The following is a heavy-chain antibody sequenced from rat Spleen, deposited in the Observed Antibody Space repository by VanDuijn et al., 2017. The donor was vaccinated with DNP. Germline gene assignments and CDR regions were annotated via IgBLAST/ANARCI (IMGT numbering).Heavy chain of an antibody. V-gene: IGHV5-17*01. Sequence: EVQLVESGGGLVQPGRSLKLSCAASGFTFSDYDMAWVRQAPKKGLEWVATIIYDGSSTYYRDSVKGRFTISRDNAKTTLYLQMDSLRSEDTATYYCARSGYNTDYYHLGAYWGQGTLVTVSS. D-gene: IGHD1-6*01. CDR1: GFTFSDYD. CDR2: IIYDGSST. CDR3: ARSGYNTDYYHLGAY. J-gene: IGHJ3*01.